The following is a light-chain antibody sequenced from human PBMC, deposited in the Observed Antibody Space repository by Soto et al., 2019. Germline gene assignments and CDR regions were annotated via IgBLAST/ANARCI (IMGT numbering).Light chain of an antibody. Sequence: DIQMTQSPSSLSASVGDRVTITCRASQTIYTYLNWFHQKPGKAPKLLIHGASTLQSGVPSRFSGSGSGTEFTLTIASLHPEDYGTYYCQHNFSPFVSFGGGSKVEIK. J-gene: IGKJ4*01. CDR2: GAS. CDR1: QTIYTY. CDR3: QHNFSPFVS. V-gene: IGKV1-39*01.